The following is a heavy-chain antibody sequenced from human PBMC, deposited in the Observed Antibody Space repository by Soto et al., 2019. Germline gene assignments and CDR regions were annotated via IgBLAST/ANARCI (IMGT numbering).Heavy chain of an antibody. D-gene: IGHD3-9*01. CDR3: AKRPSKDYFGWLGGGGAYDV. J-gene: IGHJ3*01. Sequence: KGRFTISRDNSKNTLFLQMNSLRAEDTATYYCAKRPSKDYFGWLGGGGAYDVWGQGTMVTVSS. V-gene: IGHV3-23*01.